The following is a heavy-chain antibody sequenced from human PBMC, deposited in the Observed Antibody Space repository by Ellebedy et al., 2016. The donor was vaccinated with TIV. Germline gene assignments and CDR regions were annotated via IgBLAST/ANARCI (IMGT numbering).Heavy chain of an antibody. V-gene: IGHV3-30*18. CDR2: ISYDGSNK. CDR3: AKDLRGGAFDI. CDR1: GFTFSSYG. J-gene: IGHJ3*02. Sequence: GGSLRLSXAAAGFTFSSYGMHWVRQAPGKGLEWVAVISYDGSNKYYADSVKGRFTISRDNSKNTLYLQMNSLRAEDTAVYYCAKDLRGGAFDIWGQGTMVTVSS. D-gene: IGHD4-17*01.